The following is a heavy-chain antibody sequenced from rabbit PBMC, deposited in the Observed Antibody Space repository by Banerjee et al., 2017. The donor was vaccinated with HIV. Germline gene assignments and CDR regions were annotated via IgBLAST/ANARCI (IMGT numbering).Heavy chain of an antibody. CDR1: GFSYSGGYD. CDR2: IYTGHGGT. Sequence: QSLEESGGDLVKPGASLTLTCKASGFSYSGGYDMCWVRQAPGKELEWIACIYTGHGGTYYASWAKGRFTISKTSSTTVTLQMTSLTAADTATYFCARENYGDYGDGYFNLWGPGTLVTVS. D-gene: IGHD2-1*01. CDR3: ARENYGDYGDGYFNL. V-gene: IGHV1S40*01. J-gene: IGHJ4*01.